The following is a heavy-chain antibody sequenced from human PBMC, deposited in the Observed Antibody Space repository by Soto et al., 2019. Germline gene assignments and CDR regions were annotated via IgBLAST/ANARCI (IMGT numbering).Heavy chain of an antibody. CDR3: ARVGDCSGGSCYYYYYYMDV. J-gene: IGHJ6*03. CDR2: IYYSGST. Sequence: TLSLTCTVSGGSISSYYWNWIRQPPGKGLEWIGYIYYSGSTNYNPSLKSRVTISVDTSKNQFSLKLSSVTAADTAVYYCARVGDCSGGSCYYYYYYMDVWGKGTTVTVSS. V-gene: IGHV4-59*01. D-gene: IGHD2-15*01. CDR1: GGSISSYY.